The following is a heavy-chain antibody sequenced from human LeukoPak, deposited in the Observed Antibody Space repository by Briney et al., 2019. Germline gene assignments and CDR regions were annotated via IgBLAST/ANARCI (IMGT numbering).Heavy chain of an antibody. CDR2: ISSSSS. CDR1: GFTFSSYS. CDR3: ARVGRGYSYGY. D-gene: IGHD5-18*01. J-gene: IGHJ4*02. Sequence: GGSLRLSCAASGFTFSSYSMNWVRQAPGKGLEWVSSISSSSSYYADSVKGRFTISRDNAKNLLYLQMNSLRAEDTAVYYCARVGRGYSYGYWGQGTLVTVSS. V-gene: IGHV3-21*01.